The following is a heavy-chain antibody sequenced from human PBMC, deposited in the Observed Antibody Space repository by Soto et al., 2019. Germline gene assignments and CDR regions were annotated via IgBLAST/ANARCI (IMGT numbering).Heavy chain of an antibody. CDR1: GYTFKSYQ. V-gene: IGHV1-3*04. Sequence: ASVKVSCKASGYTFKSYQIYWVRQAPGQRLECMGWINISNGNTEYSQNFQGRVTMTRDTSASTAYMELSSLRSEDTAVYYCARDKDLTLVTTLDYWGQGTPVTVSS. CDR2: INISNGNT. CDR3: ARDKDLTLVTTLDY. J-gene: IGHJ4*02. D-gene: IGHD4-17*01.